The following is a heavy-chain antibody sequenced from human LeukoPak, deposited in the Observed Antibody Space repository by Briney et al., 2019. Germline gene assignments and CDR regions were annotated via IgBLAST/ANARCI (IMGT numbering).Heavy chain of an antibody. Sequence: PPQTLSPACALAGGSISSSFNWWAWLREPPGKGLEWFGRMYYGGSSYYNPSINSLVTISLARSESPFSLKLSSVTAADTAEYYGARYALLDISEINGFANWGQGTMVTVSS. J-gene: IGHJ3*02. CDR1: GGSISSSFNW. CDR2: MYYGGSS. V-gene: IGHV4-39*07. CDR3: ARYALLDISEINGFAN. D-gene: IGHD5-12*01.